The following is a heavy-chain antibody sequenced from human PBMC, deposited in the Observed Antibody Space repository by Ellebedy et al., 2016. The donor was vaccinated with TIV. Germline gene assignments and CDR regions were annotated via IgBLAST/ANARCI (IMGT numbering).Heavy chain of an antibody. CDR2: IYPNSGDT. CDR1: GYTFTGYY. D-gene: IGHD2-2*01. Sequence: AASVKVSCKTSGYTFTGYYIHWVRQAPGQGLEWMGWIYPNSGDTKYAQKFQGRVTMTRDTSITTAYMELKRLTSDDTATYYCASVTFSSLSPFDYWGQGTLVTVSS. V-gene: IGHV1-2*02. J-gene: IGHJ4*02. CDR3: ASVTFSSLSPFDY.